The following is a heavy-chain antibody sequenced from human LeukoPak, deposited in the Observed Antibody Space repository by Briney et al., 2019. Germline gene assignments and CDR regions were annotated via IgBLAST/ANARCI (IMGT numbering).Heavy chain of an antibody. J-gene: IGHJ6*02. CDR2: ISYDGSNK. CDR1: GFTFSSYA. CDR3: ARDLGTPDYYHYGMDV. V-gene: IGHV3-30-3*01. D-gene: IGHD7-27*01. Sequence: QPGRSLRLSCAASGFTFSSYAMHWVRQAPGKGLEWLAVISYDGSNKYYADSVKGRFTISRDNSKNTLYLQMNSLRAEDTAVYYCARDLGTPDYYHYGMDVWGQGTTVTVSS.